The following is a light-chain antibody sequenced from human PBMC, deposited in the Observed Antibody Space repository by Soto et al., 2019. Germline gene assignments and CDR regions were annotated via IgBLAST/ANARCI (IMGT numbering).Light chain of an antibody. CDR1: SSNIGAGYD. J-gene: IGLJ1*01. CDR3: QSYNSCLSGYV. Sequence: QSVLTQPPSVSGAPGQRATISCTGSSSNIGAGYDVHWYQQLPGTAPKLLIYGNSNRPSGVPDRFSGSKSGTSASLAITGLQAEDEADYYCQSYNSCLSGYVXGTGSKVTVL. V-gene: IGLV1-40*01. CDR2: GNS.